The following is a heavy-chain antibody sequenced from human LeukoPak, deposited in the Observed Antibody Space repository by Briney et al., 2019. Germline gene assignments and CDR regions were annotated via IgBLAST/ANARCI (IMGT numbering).Heavy chain of an antibody. V-gene: IGHV1-8*01. CDR1: GYAFTGYD. Sequence: GASVKVSCKASGYAFTGYDINWVRQATGQELEWMGWMNPNSANTGYAQKFQGRVTMTRDTSISTAYMELSSLTSEDTAVYYCARGPSYYGYWGQGTLVTVSS. CDR2: MNPNSANT. CDR3: ARGPSYYGY. J-gene: IGHJ4*02. D-gene: IGHD1-26*01.